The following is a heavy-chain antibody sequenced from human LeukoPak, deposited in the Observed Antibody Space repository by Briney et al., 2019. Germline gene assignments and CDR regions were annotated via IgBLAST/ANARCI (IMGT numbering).Heavy chain of an antibody. Sequence: ASVKVSCKASGYTFTGYYMHWVRQAPGQGLEWMGWINPNSGGTNYAQKFQGRVTMIRDTSISTAYMELSRLRSDDTAVYYCARDMTGGMATMGYWGQGTLVTVSS. V-gene: IGHV1-2*02. CDR1: GYTFTGYY. D-gene: IGHD5-24*01. CDR3: ARDMTGGMATMGY. CDR2: INPNSGGT. J-gene: IGHJ4*02.